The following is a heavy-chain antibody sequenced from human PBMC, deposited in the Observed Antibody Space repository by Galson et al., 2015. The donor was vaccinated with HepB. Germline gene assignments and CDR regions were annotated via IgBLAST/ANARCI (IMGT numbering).Heavy chain of an antibody. D-gene: IGHD3-9*01. CDR3: VKFAGMAVRLDRNYDSDI. J-gene: IGHJ3*02. CDR2: NSYDGSDT. CDR1: GFTFSNYS. V-gene: IGHV3-30*18. Sequence: SLRLSCAASGFTFSNYSIHWVRQAPGKGLEWVAVNSYDGSDTYYADSVKGRFTISRDNSKNTLYLQMNSLRPEDTAVYYCVKFAGMAVRLDRNYDSDIWGRGTLVTVSS.